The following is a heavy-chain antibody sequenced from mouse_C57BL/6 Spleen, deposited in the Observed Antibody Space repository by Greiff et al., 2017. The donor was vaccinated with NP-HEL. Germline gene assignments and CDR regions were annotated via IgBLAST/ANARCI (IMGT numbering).Heavy chain of an antibody. CDR2: INPNNGGT. Sequence: VQLQQSGPELVKPGASVKISCKASGYTFTDYYMNWVKQSHGKSLEWIGDINPNNGGTSYNQKFKGKATLTVDKSSSTAYMELRSLTSEDSAVYYCAREKSYAMDYWGQGTSVTVSS. CDR3: AREKSYAMDY. V-gene: IGHV1-26*01. J-gene: IGHJ4*01. CDR1: GYTFTDYY.